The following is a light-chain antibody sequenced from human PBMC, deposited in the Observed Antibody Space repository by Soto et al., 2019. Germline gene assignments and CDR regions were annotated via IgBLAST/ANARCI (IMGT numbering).Light chain of an antibody. Sequence: SVLTQPASVSGSPGQSITISCPGTISDVGVYNFVSWYQQYPGKAPKLMICDVSNRPSGVSNRFSGSKSGNTASLTISGLQAEDEADYYCSSFTGSNYVFGTGTKVTVL. CDR2: DVS. CDR3: SSFTGSNYV. CDR1: ISDVGVYNF. J-gene: IGLJ1*01. V-gene: IGLV2-14*03.